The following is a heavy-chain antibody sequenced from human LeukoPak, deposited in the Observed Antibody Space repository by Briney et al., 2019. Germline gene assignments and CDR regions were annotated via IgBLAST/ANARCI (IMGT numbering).Heavy chain of an antibody. CDR3: ARSGGSSSGSLGLWYSDI. CDR1: GGSISSYF. CDR2: IYSSGSF. V-gene: IGHV4-4*07. J-gene: IGHJ3*02. D-gene: IGHD6-19*01. Sequence: SETLSLTCTVSGGSISSYFWTWIRQPAGRGLEWIGHIYSSGSFKYNPSLKSRVTMSIDTSKNQLSLKLNPVTAADTAVYYCARSGGSSSGSLGLWYSDIWGQGTMVTVSS.